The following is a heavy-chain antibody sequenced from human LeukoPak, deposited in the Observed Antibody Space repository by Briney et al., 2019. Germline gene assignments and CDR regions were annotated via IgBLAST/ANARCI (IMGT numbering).Heavy chain of an antibody. CDR1: GYTFIGHY. V-gene: IGHV1-18*04. Sequence: ASVKVSCKASGYTFIGHYMHWVRQAPGQGLEWMGWISAYNGNTNYAQKLQGRVTMTTDTSTSTAYMELRSLRSDDTAVYYCARTRRDSGSYYYYYGMDVWGQGTTVTVSS. D-gene: IGHD1-26*01. CDR3: ARTRRDSGSYYYYYGMDV. J-gene: IGHJ6*02. CDR2: ISAYNGNT.